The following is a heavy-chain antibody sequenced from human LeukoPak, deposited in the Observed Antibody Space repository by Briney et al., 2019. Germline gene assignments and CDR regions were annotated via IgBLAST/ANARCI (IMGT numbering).Heavy chain of an antibody. CDR2: INPNSGGT. D-gene: IGHD3-10*01. J-gene: IGHJ4*02. CDR1: GGTFSSYA. CDR3: ATGDYGSGSPFDY. V-gene: IGHV1-2*02. Sequence: ASVTVSCMASGGTFSSYAISWVRQAPGQGLEWMGWINPNSGGTNYAQKFQGRVTMTRDTSISTAYMELSRLRSDDTAVYYCATGDYGSGSPFDYWGQGTLVTVSS.